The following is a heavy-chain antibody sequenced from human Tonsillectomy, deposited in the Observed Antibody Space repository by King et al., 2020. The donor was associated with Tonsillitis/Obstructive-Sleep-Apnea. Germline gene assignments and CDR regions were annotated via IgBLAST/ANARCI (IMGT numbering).Heavy chain of an antibody. CDR2: IYYSGTT. V-gene: IGHV4-59*01. CDR1: DDSISSYY. D-gene: IGHD4-17*01. J-gene: IGHJ6*03. CDR3: ARTSLDYGDYEFTYYMDV. Sequence: VQLQESGPGLVKPSETLSLTCTVSDDSISSYYWSWIRQPPGKGLEWIAYIYYSGTTTYNPSLKSRVTISLDTSKNQFSLKLSSVTAADTAVYYCARTSLDYGDYEFTYYMDVWGKGTTVSVSS.